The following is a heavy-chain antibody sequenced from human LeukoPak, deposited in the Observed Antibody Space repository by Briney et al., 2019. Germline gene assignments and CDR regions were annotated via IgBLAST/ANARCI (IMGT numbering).Heavy chain of an antibody. Sequence: GGSLRLSCAASGFTFSSYSMNWVRQAPGKGLERVSFISSSSTYIYYADSVKGRFTISRDDAKNSLYLQMSSLRADDTAVYYCARDRVVLGRFGEVASWGQGTLVTVSS. CDR3: ARDRVVLGRFGEVAS. CDR2: ISSSSTYI. CDR1: GFTFSSYS. J-gene: IGHJ5*01. V-gene: IGHV3-21*01. D-gene: IGHD3-10*01.